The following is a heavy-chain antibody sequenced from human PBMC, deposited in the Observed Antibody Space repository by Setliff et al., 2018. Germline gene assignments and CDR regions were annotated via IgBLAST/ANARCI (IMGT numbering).Heavy chain of an antibody. CDR3: ARGPPGYYYYMNV. CDR2: IYTSGST. J-gene: IGHJ6*03. CDR1: GGSISSYS. Sequence: PSETLSLTCNVSGGSISSYSWSWIRQAPGKGLEWIGYIYTSGSTNYNPSLKSRVTISLGTSKRQFSLKLTSVTEADTAVYYCARGPPGYYYYMNVWGQGTTVTVSS. V-gene: IGHV4-4*08.